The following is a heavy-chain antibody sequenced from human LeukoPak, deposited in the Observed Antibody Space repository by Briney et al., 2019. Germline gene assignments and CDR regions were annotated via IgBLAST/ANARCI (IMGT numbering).Heavy chain of an antibody. V-gene: IGHV4-61*02. Sequence: PSQTLSLTCTVSGGSISSGSYYWSWIRQPAGKGLEWIGRIYISGNTNYNPSLKSRVTISVDTSKNQFSLKLSSVTAADTAVYYCASLTTAEAFDIWGQGTMVTVSS. D-gene: IGHD3-22*01. CDR3: ASLTTAEAFDI. CDR1: GGSISSGSYY. J-gene: IGHJ3*02. CDR2: IYISGNT.